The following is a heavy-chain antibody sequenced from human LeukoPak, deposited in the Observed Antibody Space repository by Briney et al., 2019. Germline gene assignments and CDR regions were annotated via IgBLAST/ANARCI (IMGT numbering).Heavy chain of an antibody. Sequence: PSQTLSLTCTVSGGSISSGDYYWSWVRQPPGKGLEWIGYIYYSGTTYYNPSLKSRATISEDTSKNEFSLKLSSVTAADTAVYYCASLHDTSGYLAGFDIWGQGTMVTVFS. CDR2: IYYSGTT. J-gene: IGHJ3*02. CDR3: ASLHDTSGYLAGFDI. V-gene: IGHV4-30-4*01. CDR1: GGSISSGDYY. D-gene: IGHD3-22*01.